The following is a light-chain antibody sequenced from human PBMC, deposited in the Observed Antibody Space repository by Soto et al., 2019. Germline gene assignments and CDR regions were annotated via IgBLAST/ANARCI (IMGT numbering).Light chain of an antibody. Sequence: EIVMTQSPATLSVSPGERATLSCRASQSVGTPLAWYQLTPGQTPRLLIFGASTRATGIPARFSGSGSGSEFTLTISSLQSEDFAVYSCQQYSVWPLVTFGGGTKVEIK. J-gene: IGKJ4*01. CDR3: QQYSVWPLVT. CDR1: QSVGTP. CDR2: GAS. V-gene: IGKV3-15*01.